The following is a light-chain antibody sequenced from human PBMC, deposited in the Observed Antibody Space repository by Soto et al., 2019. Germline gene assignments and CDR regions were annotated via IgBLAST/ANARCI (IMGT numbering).Light chain of an antibody. CDR1: QSVSSSY. CDR2: GAS. J-gene: IGKJ3*01. CDR3: QHYSSSPPEFT. V-gene: IGKV3-20*01. Sequence: IVLTQSPGTLSLSPGERATLSCRAGQSVSSSYLAWYQQRPGQAPRLLIFGASYRATGIPDRFSGSGSGTDFTLTISRLEPEDFAVYYCQHYSSSPPEFTFGPGTKVDSK.